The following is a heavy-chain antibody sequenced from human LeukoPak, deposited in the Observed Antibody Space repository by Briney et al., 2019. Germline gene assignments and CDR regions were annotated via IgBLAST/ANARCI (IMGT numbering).Heavy chain of an antibody. CDR1: GFTFSSYS. J-gene: IGHJ4*02. V-gene: IGHV3-30*02. CDR2: VRYDGSNY. CDR3: ISGYSLDY. D-gene: IGHD3-22*01. Sequence: GGSLRLSCAASGFTFSSYSMNWVRQAPGKGLEWVAYVRYDGSNYYYPDSVKGRFTISRDNSKNTLCLQMNSLRAEDTAVYYCISGYSLDYWGQGTLVTVSS.